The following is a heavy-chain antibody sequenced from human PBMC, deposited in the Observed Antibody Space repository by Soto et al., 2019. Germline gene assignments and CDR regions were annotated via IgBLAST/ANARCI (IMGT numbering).Heavy chain of an antibody. J-gene: IGHJ3*02. CDR1: GYTFTSYG. V-gene: IGHV1-18*04. CDR3: ARVRGEVLRARNAFDI. CDR2: ISAYNGNT. Sequence: GASVKVSCKASGYTFTSYGISWVRQAPGQGLEWMGWISAYNGNTNYAQKLQGRVTMTTDTSTSTAYMELRSLRSDDTAVYYCARVRGEVLRARNAFDIWGQGTMVTVSS.